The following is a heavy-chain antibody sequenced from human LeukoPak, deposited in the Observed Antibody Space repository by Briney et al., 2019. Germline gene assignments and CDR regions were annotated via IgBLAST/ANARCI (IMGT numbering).Heavy chain of an antibody. D-gene: IGHD6-13*01. CDR2: IRYDGSNK. CDR1: GFTFSSYG. V-gene: IGHV3-30*02. CDR3: TRIMNSSPDY. J-gene: IGHJ4*02. Sequence: GGSLRLSCAASGFTFSSYGMHWVRQAPGKGLEWVAFIRYDGSNKYYADSVRGRFTISRDNAKNTLYLQMNSLRAEDTAVYCCTRIMNSSPDYWGQGTLVTVSS.